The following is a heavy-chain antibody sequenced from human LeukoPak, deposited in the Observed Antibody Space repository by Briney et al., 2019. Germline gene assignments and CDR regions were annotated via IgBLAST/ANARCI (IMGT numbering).Heavy chain of an antibody. D-gene: IGHD2-2*01. CDR3: ARADCSSTSCYGADYYHYMDV. V-gene: IGHV1-18*01. CDR1: GYTFTIYG. Sequence: ASVKVSCKASGYTFTIYGISWVRQAPGQGLEWMGWISAYNGNTNYAQKLQGRVTMTTDTSTSTAYMELRSLRSDDTAVYYCARADCSSTSCYGADYYHYMDVWGKGTTVTVSS. J-gene: IGHJ6*03. CDR2: ISAYNGNT.